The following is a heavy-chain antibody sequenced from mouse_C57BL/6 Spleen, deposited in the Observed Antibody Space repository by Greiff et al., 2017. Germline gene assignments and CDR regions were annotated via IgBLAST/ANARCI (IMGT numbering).Heavy chain of an antibody. CDR1: GYTFTSYW. V-gene: IGHV1-72*01. CDR2: LDPTRGGT. J-gene: IGHJ4*01. Sequence: VQLQQSGAELVKPGASVQLSCKASGYTFTSYWMHWVKQRPGRGLAWIGRLDPTRGGTKYNEKFKSKATLTVDKPSSTAYMQLSSLTSEDSAVYYGARGLYAMDDWGQGTSVTVAS. CDR3: ARGLYAMDD.